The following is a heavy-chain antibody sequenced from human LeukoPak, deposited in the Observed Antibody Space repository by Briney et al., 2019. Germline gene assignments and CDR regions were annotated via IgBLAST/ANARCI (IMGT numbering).Heavy chain of an antibody. J-gene: IGHJ3*02. V-gene: IGHV1-69*13. CDR1: GGTFSSYA. Sequence: SVKVSCKASGGTFSSYAISWVRQAPGQGLEWMGGIIPIFGTANYAQKFQGRVTITADESTSTAYMELSSLRSEDTAVYYCATDCSSTSCYILTDAFDIWGQGTMVTVSS. CDR3: ATDCSSTSCYILTDAFDI. D-gene: IGHD2-2*02. CDR2: IIPIFGTA.